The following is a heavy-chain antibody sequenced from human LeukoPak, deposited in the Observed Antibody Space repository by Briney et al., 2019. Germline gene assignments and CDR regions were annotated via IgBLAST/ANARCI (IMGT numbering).Heavy chain of an antibody. J-gene: IGHJ6*02. CDR1: GFTFSSYW. V-gene: IGHV3-21*01. Sequence: GGSLRLSCAASGFTFSSYWMSWVRQAPGKGLEWVSAISSSSSYIYYADSVKGRFTISRDNARNSLYLQMNSLRAEDTAIYYCARAPSYGMDVWGQGTTVTVSS. CDR2: ISSSSSYI. CDR3: ARAPSYGMDV.